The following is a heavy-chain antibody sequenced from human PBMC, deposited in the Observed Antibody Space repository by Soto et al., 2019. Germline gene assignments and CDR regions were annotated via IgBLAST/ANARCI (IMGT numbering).Heavy chain of an antibody. Sequence: PGGSLRLSCAASGFTFSTYAMGWVRQAPGKGLEWVSVLTSGDNPYYADSVKGRFTISRDNAKNSLYLQMNSLRAEDTAVYYCARDLLWFGELLSDHYYYGMDVWGQGTTVTVSS. J-gene: IGHJ6*02. CDR2: LTSGDNP. CDR1: GFTFSTYA. D-gene: IGHD3-10*01. CDR3: ARDLLWFGELLSDHYYYGMDV. V-gene: IGHV3-23*01.